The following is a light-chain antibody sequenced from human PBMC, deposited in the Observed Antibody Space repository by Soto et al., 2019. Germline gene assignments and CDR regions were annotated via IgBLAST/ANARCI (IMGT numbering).Light chain of an antibody. CDR3: SSYTSSSTTLYV. J-gene: IGLJ1*01. V-gene: IGLV2-14*01. Sequence: SVLTQPASVSGSPGQSITISCTGTSSDIGDYNSVSWYQQHPGKAPKLMIYEVSNRPSGISNRFSGSKSGNTASLTISGLQAEDEADYSCSSYTSSSTTLYVFGTGTKAPS. CDR2: EVS. CDR1: SSDIGDYNS.